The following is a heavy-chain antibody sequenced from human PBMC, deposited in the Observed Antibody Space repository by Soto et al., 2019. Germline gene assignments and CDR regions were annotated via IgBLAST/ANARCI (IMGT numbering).Heavy chain of an antibody. Sequence: QVQLVQSGAEVKKPGASVKVSCKASGYTFTSYGISWVRQAPGQGLEWMGWISAYNGNTNHAQNLQGRVTVTTDTSTSTAYMELRSLRSEDTAVYYCAREAAAGTLDYWGQGTLVTVSS. CDR1: GYTFTSYG. J-gene: IGHJ4*02. D-gene: IGHD6-13*01. CDR3: AREAAAGTLDY. V-gene: IGHV1-18*01. CDR2: ISAYNGNT.